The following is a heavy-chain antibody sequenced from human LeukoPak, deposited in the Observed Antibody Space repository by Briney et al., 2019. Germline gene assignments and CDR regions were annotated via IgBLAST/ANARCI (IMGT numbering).Heavy chain of an antibody. J-gene: IGHJ3*02. CDR1: GFTFSSYA. D-gene: IGHD6-19*01. CDR2: ISYDGSNK. Sequence: PGGSLRLSCAASGFTFSSYAMHWVRQAPGKGLEWVAVISYDGSNKYYADSVKGRFTISRDNSKNTLYLQMNSLKAEDTAVYYCAKDRRYSSGWYALDIWGQGTMVTISS. V-gene: IGHV3-30-3*01. CDR3: AKDRRYSSGWYALDI.